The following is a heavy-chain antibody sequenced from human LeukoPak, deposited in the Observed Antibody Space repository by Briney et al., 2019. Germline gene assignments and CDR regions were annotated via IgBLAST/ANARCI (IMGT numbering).Heavy chain of an antibody. V-gene: IGHV3-21*01. CDR2: ITSSSRYI. D-gene: IGHD3-22*01. CDR3: ARHVVAVGFDY. Sequence: GGSLRLSCAASGFTFSNYWMHWVRQAPGKGLEWVSSITSSSRYIYYADSVKGRFTISRDNAKNSLYLQMNSLRAEDTAVYYCARHVVAVGFDYWGQGTLVTVSS. CDR1: GFTFSNYW. J-gene: IGHJ4*02.